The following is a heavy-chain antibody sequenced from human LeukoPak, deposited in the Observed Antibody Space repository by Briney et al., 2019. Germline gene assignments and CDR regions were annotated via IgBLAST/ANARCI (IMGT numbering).Heavy chain of an antibody. CDR1: GASISSYY. CDR2: IYYSGTT. D-gene: IGHD3-22*01. Sequence: PSETLSLTCTVAGASISSYYWSWIRQPPGNGLEWIGYIYYSGTTNYNPSLKSRVTISVDTSKNQFSLRLRSVTAADTAVYYCARDHYDSSGYQGYSDYWGQGTLVTVSS. CDR3: ARDHYDSSGYQGYSDY. J-gene: IGHJ4*02. V-gene: IGHV4-59*12.